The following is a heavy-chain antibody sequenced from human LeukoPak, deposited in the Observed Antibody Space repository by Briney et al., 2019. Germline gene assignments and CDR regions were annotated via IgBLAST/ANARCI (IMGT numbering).Heavy chain of an antibody. J-gene: IGHJ5*02. CDR3: ARSKLIAVAESLQSWFDP. CDR1: GGSFRDYY. D-gene: IGHD6-19*01. CDR2: VNHSGST. Sequence: PSETLSLTCAIYGGSFRDYYWSWIRQPPGKGLEWIGEVNHSGSTYYNPSLKSRVTISVDTSKNQFSLKLSSVTAADTAVYYCARSKLIAVAESLQSWFDPWGQGTLVTVSS. V-gene: IGHV4-34*01.